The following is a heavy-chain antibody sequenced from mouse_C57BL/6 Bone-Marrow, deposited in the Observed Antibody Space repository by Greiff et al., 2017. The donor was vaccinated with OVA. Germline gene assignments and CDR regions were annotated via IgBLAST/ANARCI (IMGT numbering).Heavy chain of an antibody. D-gene: IGHD2-3*01. V-gene: IGHV1-50*01. J-gene: IGHJ3*01. CDR3: ASSWLLQRFAY. Sequence: VQLQQPGAELVKPGASVKLSCKASGYTFTSYWMQWVKQRPGQGLEWIGEIDPSDSYTNYNQKFKGKATLTVDTSSSTAYMQLSSLTSEDSAVYYCASSWLLQRFAYWGQGTLVTVSA. CDR1: GYTFTSYW. CDR2: IDPSDSYT.